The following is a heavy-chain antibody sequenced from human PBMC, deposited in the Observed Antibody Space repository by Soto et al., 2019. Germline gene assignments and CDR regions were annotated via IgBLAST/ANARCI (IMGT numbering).Heavy chain of an antibody. CDR3: ARTYSGSWKDAFDV. D-gene: IGHD1-26*01. J-gene: IGHJ3*01. Sequence: QVQLVESGGGVVQPGRSLRLSCAASGFNFKNYAIHWVRQAPGMGLEWVAVIWYDGSNKYYADSVKGRFTISRDNTKNTLYLQMNSLRVEDTALYYCARTYSGSWKDAFDVWGPGTMVTVSS. V-gene: IGHV3-33*01. CDR2: IWYDGSNK. CDR1: GFNFKNYA.